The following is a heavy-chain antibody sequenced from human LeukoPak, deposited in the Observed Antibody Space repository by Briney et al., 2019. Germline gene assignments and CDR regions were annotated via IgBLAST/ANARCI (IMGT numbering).Heavy chain of an antibody. Sequence: SETLSLTCTVSGYSISSGYYWGWIRQPPGKGLEWIGSIYHSGSTYYNPSLKSRVTISVDTSKNQFSLKLSSVTAADTAVYYCARVKVSAAGRANFDYWGQGTLVTVSS. CDR1: GYSISSGYY. CDR3: ARVKVSAAGRANFDY. CDR2: IYHSGST. J-gene: IGHJ4*02. V-gene: IGHV4-38-2*02. D-gene: IGHD6-13*01.